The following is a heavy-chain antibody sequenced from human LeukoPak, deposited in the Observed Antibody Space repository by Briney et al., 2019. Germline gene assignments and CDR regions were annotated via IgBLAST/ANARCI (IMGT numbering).Heavy chain of an antibody. D-gene: IGHD1-26*01. CDR2: ISYDGSNK. CDR1: GFTFSSYA. CDR3: ARGVGSYSNPDY. V-gene: IGHV3-30*04. J-gene: IGHJ4*02. Sequence: PGGSLRLSCAASGFTFSSYAMHWVRRAPGKGLEWVAVISYDGSNKYYADSVKGRFTISRDNSKNTLYLQMNSLRAEDTAVYYCARGVGSYSNPDYWGQGTLVTVSS.